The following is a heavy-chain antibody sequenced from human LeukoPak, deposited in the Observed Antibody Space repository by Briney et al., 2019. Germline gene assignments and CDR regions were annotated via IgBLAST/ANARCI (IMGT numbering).Heavy chain of an antibody. Sequence: GGSLRLSCAVSVFTFSDYGMHWVRQAPGKGLEWVAVIWYDGSKKYYADSVKGRFTNSRDSSENTVFLQMNTLRVDDTAVYYCARDALVTTAGRSFDSWGQGTLVTVSS. CDR1: VFTFSDYG. D-gene: IGHD6-13*01. J-gene: IGHJ4*02. CDR2: IWYDGSKK. V-gene: IGHV3-33*01. CDR3: ARDALVTTAGRSFDS.